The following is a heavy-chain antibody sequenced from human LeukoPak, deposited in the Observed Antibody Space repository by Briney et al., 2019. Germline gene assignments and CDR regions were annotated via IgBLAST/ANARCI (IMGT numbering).Heavy chain of an antibody. Sequence: GGSLRLSCAASGFTFSTYGMHWVRQAPGKGLEWVAVISYDSTDLHYADSVKGRFTISRDNSKNTLYIRMNSLRVEDTAVYYCAKANAREFDYWGQGILVTVSS. CDR3: AKANAREFDY. D-gene: IGHD3-10*01. J-gene: IGHJ4*02. CDR2: ISYDSTDL. V-gene: IGHV3-30*18. CDR1: GFTFSTYG.